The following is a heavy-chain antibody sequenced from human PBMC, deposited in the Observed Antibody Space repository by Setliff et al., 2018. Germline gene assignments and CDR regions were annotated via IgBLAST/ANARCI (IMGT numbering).Heavy chain of an antibody. CDR1: GASINSLSW. CDR2: IYHDGND. J-gene: IGHJ5*01. V-gene: IGHV4-4*02. CDR3: ARSYHLVLTNWFDA. D-gene: IGHD1-26*01. Sequence: KTSETLSLTCTVSGASINSLSWWSWVRQPPGKGLEWIGEIYHDGNDKYTPSVHYSPSLKSRVTISLDTSKNQFSLRLTSVTAADTAVYYCARSYHLVLTNWFDAWGHGTLVTVSS.